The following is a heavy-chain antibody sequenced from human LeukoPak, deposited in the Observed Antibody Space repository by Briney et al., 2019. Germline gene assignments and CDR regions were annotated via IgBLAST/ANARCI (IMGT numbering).Heavy chain of an antibody. Sequence: PGGSLRLSCAASGFTFSSYAMSWVRQAPGKGLEWVSVIYSGGSTDYADSVKGRFTISRDSSENTLYLQMNSLRAEDTAVYYCATRYSSVWPTLDCWGQGTLVTVSS. CDR1: GFTFSSYA. J-gene: IGHJ4*02. D-gene: IGHD6-19*01. V-gene: IGHV3-53*01. CDR2: IYSGGST. CDR3: ATRYSSVWPTLDC.